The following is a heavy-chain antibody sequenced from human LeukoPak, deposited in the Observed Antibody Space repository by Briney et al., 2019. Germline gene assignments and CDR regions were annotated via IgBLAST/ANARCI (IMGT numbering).Heavy chain of an antibody. CDR3: ARDLCSSTSCPSYYYYMDV. D-gene: IGHD2-2*01. CDR2: IIPILGIA. CDR1: GGTFSSYT. V-gene: IGHV1-69*04. J-gene: IGHJ6*03. Sequence: SVKVSCKASGGTFSSYTISWVRQAPGQGLEWMGRIIPILGIANYAQKFQGRVTITADKSTSTAYMELSSLRSEDTAVYYCARDLCSSTSCPSYYYYMDVWGKGTTVTVSS.